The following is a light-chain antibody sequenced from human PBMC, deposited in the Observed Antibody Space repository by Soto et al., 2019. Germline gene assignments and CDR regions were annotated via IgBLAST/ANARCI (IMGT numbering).Light chain of an antibody. CDR1: SSDVGGYNS. Sequence: QSALTQPASVSGSPGQSITISCTGSSSDVGGYNSVSWYQQHPGNAPKLMIYDVSNRPSGVSNRFSGSKSGNTASLTISGLQTEDESDYYCSSYTGSNTLIFGGGTNSPS. CDR3: SSYTGSNTLI. V-gene: IGLV2-14*01. J-gene: IGLJ2*01. CDR2: DVS.